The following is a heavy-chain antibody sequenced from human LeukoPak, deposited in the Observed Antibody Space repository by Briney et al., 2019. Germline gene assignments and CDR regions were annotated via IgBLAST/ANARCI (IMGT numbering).Heavy chain of an antibody. CDR1: GGSISSGNYY. Sequence: SETLSLTCTVSGGSISSGNYYWSWIRQHPGKGLEWIGYIHHSGSTYYNPSLKSRVIISVETSKNQFSLKLNSVTAADTAVYYCASYGSGSYRFDPWGQGTLVTVSS. D-gene: IGHD3-10*01. V-gene: IGHV4-31*03. J-gene: IGHJ5*02. CDR3: ASYGSGSYRFDP. CDR2: IHHSGST.